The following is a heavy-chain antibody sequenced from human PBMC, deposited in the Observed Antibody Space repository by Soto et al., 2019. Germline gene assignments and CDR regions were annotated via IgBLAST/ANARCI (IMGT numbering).Heavy chain of an antibody. D-gene: IGHD2-8*02. CDR1: GFSLTTSGVG. CDR2: IFWDDDK. CDR3: ARILTATGGHFDS. Sequence: VSGPRLVNPXQTLTLTCSFSGFSLTTSGVGVGWVRQSPEKALEWLALIFWDDDKRYSPSLRSRLTIAKDTSKNQVVLTLTNVEPVDTAPYYCARILTATGGHFDSWGQGALVTVSS. J-gene: IGHJ4*02. V-gene: IGHV2-5*02.